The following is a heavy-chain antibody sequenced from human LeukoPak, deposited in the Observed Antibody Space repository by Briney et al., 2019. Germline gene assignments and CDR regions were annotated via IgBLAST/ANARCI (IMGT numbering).Heavy chain of an antibody. CDR3: ARVAVAGTGDWFDP. CDR2: MNPSSVTT. V-gene: IGHV1-8*01. Sequence: GASVKVSCKASGYTSTSHDINWVRQATGQGLEWMGWMNPSSVTTGSAQKFQGRVTMTWNTSISTAYMELSGLRSEDTAVYYCARVAVAGTGDWFDPWGQGTLVTVSS. D-gene: IGHD6-19*01. J-gene: IGHJ5*02. CDR1: GYTSTSHD.